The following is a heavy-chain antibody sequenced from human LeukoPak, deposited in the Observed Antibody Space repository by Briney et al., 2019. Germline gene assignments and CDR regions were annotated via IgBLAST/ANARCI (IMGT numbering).Heavy chain of an antibody. CDR2: INPNSGGT. D-gene: IGHD2-2*01. J-gene: IGHJ5*02. CDR3: ARVVPAARRTYNWFDP. Sequence: WASVKVSCKASGYTFTGYYMHWVRQAPGQGLEWMGWINPNSGGTNYAQKFQGRVTMTRDTSISTAYMELSRLRSDDTAVYYCARVVPAARRTYNWFDPWGQGTLVTVSS. CDR1: GYTFTGYY. V-gene: IGHV1-2*02.